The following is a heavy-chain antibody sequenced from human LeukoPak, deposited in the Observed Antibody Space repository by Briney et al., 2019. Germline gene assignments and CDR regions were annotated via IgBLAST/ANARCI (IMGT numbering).Heavy chain of an antibody. V-gene: IGHV4-39*01. CDR2: IYYSGST. J-gene: IGHJ3*02. D-gene: IGHD2-21*01. CDR1: GGSISSSYYY. Sequence: SETLSLTCTVSGGSISSSYYYWGWIRQPPGKGLEWIGSIYYSGSTYYNPSLKSRVTISVDTSKNQFSLKLRSVTAADTAVYYCARHTPTVIDDAFDIWGQGTMVTVSS. CDR3: ARHTPTVIDDAFDI.